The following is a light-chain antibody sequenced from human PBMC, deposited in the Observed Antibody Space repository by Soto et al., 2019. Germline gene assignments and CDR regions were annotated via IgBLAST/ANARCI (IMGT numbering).Light chain of an antibody. CDR3: QSYDNTLSGPIYV. CDR2: GNR. CDR1: SSNLGAGYD. J-gene: IGLJ1*01. V-gene: IGLV1-40*01. Sequence: QSVLTQPPSVSGAPGQRVTLSCTGNSSNLGAGYDVHWYQQLPGAAPKLVIFGNRNRPSGVPERFSGSKSGTSASLAITGLQAEDEAIYYCQSYDNTLSGPIYVFGTGTKLTVL.